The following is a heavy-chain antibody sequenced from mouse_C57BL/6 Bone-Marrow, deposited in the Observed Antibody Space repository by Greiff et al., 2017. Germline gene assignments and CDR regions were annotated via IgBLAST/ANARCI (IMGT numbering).Heavy chain of an antibody. CDR1: GYTFTSYW. D-gene: IGHD2-5*01. J-gene: IGHJ3*01. V-gene: IGHV1-55*01. Sequence: VKLQQPGAELVKPGASVKMSCKASGYTFTSYWITWVKQRPGQGLEWIGDIYPGSGSTNYNEKFKSKATLTVDTSSSTAYMQLSSLTSEDSAVYYCARVDSNSAWFAYWGQGTLVTVSA. CDR2: IYPGSGST. CDR3: ARVDSNSAWFAY.